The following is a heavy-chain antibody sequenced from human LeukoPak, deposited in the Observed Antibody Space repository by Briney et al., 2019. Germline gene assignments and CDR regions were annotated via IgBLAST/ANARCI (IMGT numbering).Heavy chain of an antibody. CDR2: IYYSGST. CDR3: ATRLGYSSGWYKVYYFDY. D-gene: IGHD6-19*01. J-gene: IGHJ4*02. CDR1: GGSISSSSYY. Sequence: SETLSLTCTVSGGSISSSSYYWGWIRQTPGKGLEWIGSIYYSGSTYYNPSLKSRVTISVDTSKNQFSLKLSSVTAADTAVYYCATRLGYSSGWYKVYYFDYWGQGTLVTVSS. V-gene: IGHV4-39*01.